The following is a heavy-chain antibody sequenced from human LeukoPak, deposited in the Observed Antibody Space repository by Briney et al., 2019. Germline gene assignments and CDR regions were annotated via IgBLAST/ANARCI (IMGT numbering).Heavy chain of an antibody. CDR1: GYTFTSYG. Sequence: ASVKVSCKASGYTFTSYGISWVRQAPGQGLEWMGWISAYNGNTNYAQKLQGRVTMTTDTSTSTAYMELRSLRSDDTAVYYCAREFVVPAAGRYYYYYYMDVWGKGTTVTISS. CDR3: AREFVVPAAGRYYYYYYMDV. J-gene: IGHJ6*03. V-gene: IGHV1-18*01. CDR2: ISAYNGNT. D-gene: IGHD2-2*01.